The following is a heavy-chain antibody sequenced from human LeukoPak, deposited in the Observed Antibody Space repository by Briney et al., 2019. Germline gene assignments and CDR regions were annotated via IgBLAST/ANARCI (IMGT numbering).Heavy chain of an antibody. Sequence: PGGSLRLSCAASGFTLSSYWMSWVRQAPGKGLEWVANIKQDGSEKYYVDSVKGRFTISRDNSKNTLYLQMNSLRAEDTAVYYCAKANSITIFGVISPVDYWGQGTLVTVSS. D-gene: IGHD3-3*01. CDR2: IKQDGSEK. J-gene: IGHJ4*02. V-gene: IGHV3-7*03. CDR3: AKANSITIFGVISPVDY. CDR1: GFTLSSYW.